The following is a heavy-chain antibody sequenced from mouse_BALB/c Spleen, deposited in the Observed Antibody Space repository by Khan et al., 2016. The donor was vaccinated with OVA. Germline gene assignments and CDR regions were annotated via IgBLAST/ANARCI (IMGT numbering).Heavy chain of an antibody. V-gene: IGHV14-1*02. J-gene: IGHJ3*01. CDR1: GFNIKDYF. Sequence: VRLQQSGAELVRPGALVKLSCKASGFNIKDYFMVWVKQRPEQGLEWIGWIDPENGNTIYDPKFQGKASITADTSSNTAYLQLSSLTSEDTAVYYCARRGYGNYWFAYWGQGTLVTVSA. D-gene: IGHD2-1*01. CDR3: ARRGYGNYWFAY. CDR2: IDPENGNT.